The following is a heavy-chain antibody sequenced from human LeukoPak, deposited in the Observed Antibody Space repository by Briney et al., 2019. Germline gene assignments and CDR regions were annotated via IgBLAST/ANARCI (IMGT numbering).Heavy chain of an antibody. CDR1: GYTFTGYY. CDR2: INPSSGGT. CDR3: ARDHPKGDYDLDY. J-gene: IGHJ4*02. V-gene: IGHV1-2*06. D-gene: IGHD5-12*01. Sequence: ASVKVSCKASGYTFTGYYMHWVRQAPGQGLEWMGRINPSSGGTNYAQKFQGRVTMTRDTSISTAYMELSRLRSDDTAVYYCARDHPKGDYDLDYWGQGTLVTVSS.